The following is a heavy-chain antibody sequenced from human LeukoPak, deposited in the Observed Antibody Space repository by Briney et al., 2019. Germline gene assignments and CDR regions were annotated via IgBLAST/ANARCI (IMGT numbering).Heavy chain of an antibody. D-gene: IGHD2-2*01. Sequence: GSAVKVSCKASGGTFSSYAISWVRQAPGQGLEWMGGIIPIFGTANYAQKFQGRVTITADESTSTAYMALSSLRSEETAVYYCARDYCSRTSCYAAYDYWGQGTLVTVSS. CDR3: ARDYCSRTSCYAAYDY. V-gene: IGHV1-69*01. CDR1: GGTFSSYA. J-gene: IGHJ4*02. CDR2: IIPIFGTA.